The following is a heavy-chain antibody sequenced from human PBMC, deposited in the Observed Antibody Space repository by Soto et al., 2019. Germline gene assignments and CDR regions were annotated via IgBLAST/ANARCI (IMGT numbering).Heavy chain of an antibody. D-gene: IGHD3-9*01. CDR3: ARDVRDTGYSYWFDP. V-gene: IGHV4-30-2*01. Sequence: PSETLSLTCAISGGSVGAVGYTWSWIRQPPGGGLEWIGYIKYSVTTHYSPSLKSRVNISFDKSKNQVFLNLRFVTGADTAVYFCARDVRDTGYSYWFDPWGQGILVTVSS. J-gene: IGHJ5*02. CDR2: IKYSVTT. CDR1: GGSVGAVGYT.